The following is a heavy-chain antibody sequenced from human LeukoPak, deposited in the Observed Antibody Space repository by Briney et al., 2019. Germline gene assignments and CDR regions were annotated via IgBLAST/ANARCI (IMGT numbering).Heavy chain of an antibody. J-gene: IGHJ4*02. Sequence: ASVKVSCKASGYTFTGYYLHWVRQAPGQGLEWVGWINPNSGVTNYAQEFQGRVSMTSDTSISTVYMELSRLRSDDTAVYYCSREDYWGQGTLVTVSS. CDR3: SREDY. CDR1: GYTFTGYY. V-gene: IGHV1-2*02. CDR2: INPNSGVT.